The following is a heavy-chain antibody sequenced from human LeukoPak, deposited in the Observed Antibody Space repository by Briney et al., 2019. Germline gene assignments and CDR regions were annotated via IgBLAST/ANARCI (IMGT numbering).Heavy chain of an antibody. V-gene: IGHV3-23*01. CDR1: GYPFSSFA. CDR2: ISRSTETT. D-gene: IGHD6-19*01. J-gene: IGHJ4*02. Sequence: GGSLRLSYAVSGYPFSSFALSWVRQAPGKGLEWVSSISRSTETTLYADSVKGRFTISRDNSKNTGFLQMNNLRAEDTAIYYCAKRAAVSGVVGPFDYWGQGTLVTVSS. CDR3: AKRAAVSGVVGPFDY.